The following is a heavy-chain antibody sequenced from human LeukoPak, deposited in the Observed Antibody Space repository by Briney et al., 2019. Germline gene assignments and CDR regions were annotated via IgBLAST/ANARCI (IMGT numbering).Heavy chain of an antibody. CDR3: ARDNGDFGKHWFFDP. CDR1: GFTFSSYG. J-gene: IGHJ2*01. CDR2: ISSGSAYI. V-gene: IGHV3-21*01. D-gene: IGHD4-17*01. Sequence: GGSLRLSCAASGFTFSSYGMNWVRQAPGKGLEWVSLISSGSAYIYYADSVKGRFTISRDNAKNSVYLQMNSLRAEDTAVYYCARDNGDFGKHWFFDPWGRGTLDTVSS.